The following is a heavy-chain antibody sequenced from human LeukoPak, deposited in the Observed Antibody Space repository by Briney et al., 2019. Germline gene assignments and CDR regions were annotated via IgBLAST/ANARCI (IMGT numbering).Heavy chain of an antibody. J-gene: IGHJ3*02. CDR3: ASFSGSYFRRDAFDI. D-gene: IGHD1-26*01. V-gene: IGHV3-7*01. CDR1: GFTFSSYW. Sequence: GGSLRLSCAASGFTFSSYWMSWVRQAPGKGLEWVANIKQDGSEKYYVDSVKGRFTISRDNAKNSLYLQMNSLRAEDTAVYYCASFSGSYFRRDAFDIWGQGTMVTVSS. CDR2: IKQDGSEK.